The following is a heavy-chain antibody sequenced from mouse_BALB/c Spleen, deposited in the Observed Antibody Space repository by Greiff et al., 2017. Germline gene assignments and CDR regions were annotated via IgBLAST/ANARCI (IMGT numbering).Heavy chain of an antibody. V-gene: IGHV1S135*01. CDR1: GYSFTSYY. J-gene: IGHJ2*01. D-gene: IGHD1-1*01. Sequence: EVQLQQSGPELMKPGASVKISCKASGYSFTSYYMHWVKQSHGKSLEWIGYIDPFNGGTSYNQKFKGKATLTVDKSSSTAYMHLSSLTSEDSAVYYCARAYGSSFFDYWGQGTTLTVSS. CDR3: ARAYGSSFFDY. CDR2: IDPFNGGT.